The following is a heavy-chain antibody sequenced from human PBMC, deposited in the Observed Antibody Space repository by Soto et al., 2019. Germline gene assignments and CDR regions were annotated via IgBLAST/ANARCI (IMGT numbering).Heavy chain of an antibody. V-gene: IGHV3-33*01. J-gene: IGHJ4*02. CDR3: ARDLPVGAVDY. Sequence: QVQLVESGGGVVQPGRSLRLSCAASGFTFSSYGMHWVRQAPGKGLEWVAVIWYDGSNKYYADSVKGRFTISRDNSKNTLDLQMNSLRAEDTAVYYCARDLPVGAVDYWGQGTLVTVSS. D-gene: IGHD1-26*01. CDR1: GFTFSSYG. CDR2: IWYDGSNK.